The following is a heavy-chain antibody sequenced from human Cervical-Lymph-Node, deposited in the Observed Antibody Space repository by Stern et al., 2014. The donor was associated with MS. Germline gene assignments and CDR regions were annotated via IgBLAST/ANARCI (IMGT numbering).Heavy chain of an antibody. D-gene: IGHD2-15*01. CDR2: INPTHGEA. CDR1: GYTFTDYY. J-gene: IGHJ4*02. V-gene: IGHV1-2*06. Sequence: QVQLVQSGAEVKKPGASLQVSCKTSGYTFTDYYIHWVRQAPGQGLEWMGRINPTHGEANYAQKFQGRVTMTRHMSVTTAYMELDRLRSDDTAVYCCVRDSGADYWGQGALVTVSS. CDR3: VRDSGADY.